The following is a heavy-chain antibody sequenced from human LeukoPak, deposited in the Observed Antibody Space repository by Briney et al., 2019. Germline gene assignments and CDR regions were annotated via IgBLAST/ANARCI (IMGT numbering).Heavy chain of an antibody. D-gene: IGHD6-13*01. CDR3: AKDRGSTPQGYFDY. CDR2: ISWDGGST. V-gene: IGHV3-43D*03. CDR1: GFTFDDYA. J-gene: IGHJ4*02. Sequence: GGSLRLSCAASGFTFDDYAMHWVRQAPGKGLEWVSLISWDGGSTYYADSVKGRFTISRDNSKNSLYPQMNSLRAEDTALYYCAKDRGSTPQGYFDYWGQGTLVTVSS.